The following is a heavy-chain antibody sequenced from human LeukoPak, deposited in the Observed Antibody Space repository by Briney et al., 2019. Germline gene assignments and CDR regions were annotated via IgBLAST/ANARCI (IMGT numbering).Heavy chain of an antibody. CDR3: ARARGGYGSGSLPYYFDY. D-gene: IGHD3-10*01. CDR1: GGSISSGSYY. J-gene: IGHJ4*02. Sequence: PSETLSLTCTVSGGSISSGSYYWSWIRQPAGKGLEWIGRIYTSGSTNYNPSLKSRVTISVDTSKNQFSLKLSSVTAADTAVYYCARARGGYGSGSLPYYFDYWGQGTLVTVSS. V-gene: IGHV4-61*02. CDR2: IYTSGST.